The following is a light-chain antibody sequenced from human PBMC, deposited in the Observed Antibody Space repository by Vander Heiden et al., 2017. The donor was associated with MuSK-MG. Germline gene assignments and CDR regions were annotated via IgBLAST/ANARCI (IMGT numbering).Light chain of an antibody. CDR2: GAS. J-gene: IGKJ4*01. CDR1: QSVGSH. Sequence: ETVLTQSPATRSVSPGASATLSCMASQSVGSHLAWYQQKPAQDPRLLIYGASTRATGIPARCSGGGYGTEFTLTISSRQSEDSAVYYCQQYINWPPLTFGGGTKVEIK. CDR3: QQYINWPPLT. V-gene: IGKV3-15*01.